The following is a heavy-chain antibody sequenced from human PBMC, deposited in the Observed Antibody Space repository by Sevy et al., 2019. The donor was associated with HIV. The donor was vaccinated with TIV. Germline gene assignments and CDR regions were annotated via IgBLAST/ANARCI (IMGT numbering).Heavy chain of an antibody. Sequence: GESLKISCKGSGYSFTSYWIGWVRQMPGKGLEWMGIIYPGGSDTRYSPSFQGQVISSADKSISTAYLQWSSLKASDTAMYYCAVTYYDSSGYRHPYYFDYWGQGTLVTVSS. CDR2: IYPGGSDT. V-gene: IGHV5-51*01. CDR1: GYSFTSYW. J-gene: IGHJ4*02. CDR3: AVTYYDSSGYRHPYYFDY. D-gene: IGHD3-22*01.